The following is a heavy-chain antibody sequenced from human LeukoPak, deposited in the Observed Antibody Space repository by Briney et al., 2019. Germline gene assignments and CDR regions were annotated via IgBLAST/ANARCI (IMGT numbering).Heavy chain of an antibody. Sequence: PSASVTVSCKASGGTFSSYAISWVRQAPGQGLEWMGGIIPIFGTANYAQKFQGRVTITADESTSTAYMELSSLRSEDTAVYYCARTPVAGPFDYWGQGTLVTVSS. CDR3: ARTPVAGPFDY. V-gene: IGHV1-69*01. D-gene: IGHD6-19*01. CDR1: GGTFSSYA. CDR2: IIPIFGTA. J-gene: IGHJ4*02.